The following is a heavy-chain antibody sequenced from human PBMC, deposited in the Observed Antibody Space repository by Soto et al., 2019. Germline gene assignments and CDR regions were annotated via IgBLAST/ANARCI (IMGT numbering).Heavy chain of an antibody. V-gene: IGHV3-73*01. Sequence: WGALRLSCASSVFTFSGSAMHWVRQASGKGLEWVGRIGSKTNNYATAYAAPVKGRFTISRDDSKNTAYLQTNSLKIEDTAVYYCTVTTVTTLYYYAMDVWGQGTTVTVSS. J-gene: IGHJ6*01. CDR3: TVTTVTTLYYYAMDV. CDR2: IGSKTNNYAT. D-gene: IGHD4-17*01. CDR1: VFTFSGSA.